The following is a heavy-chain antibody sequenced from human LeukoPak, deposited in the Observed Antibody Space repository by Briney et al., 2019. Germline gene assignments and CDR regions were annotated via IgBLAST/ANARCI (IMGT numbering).Heavy chain of an antibody. CDR2: IIPIFGTA. V-gene: IGHV1-69*06. D-gene: IGHD3-10*01. Sequence: GASVKVSCKASGGTFSSYAISWVRQAPGQGLEWMGGIIPIFGTANYAQKFQDRVTITADKSTSTAYMELSSLRAEDTAVYYCAKDSSWRFGELLPGANDYWGQGTLVTVSS. CDR3: AKDSSWRFGELLPGANDY. CDR1: GGTFSSYA. J-gene: IGHJ4*02.